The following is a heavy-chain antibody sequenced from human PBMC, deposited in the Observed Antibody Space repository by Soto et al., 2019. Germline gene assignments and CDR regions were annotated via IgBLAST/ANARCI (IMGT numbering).Heavy chain of an antibody. CDR2: IYYSGST. CDR1: GGSISSGGYY. J-gene: IGHJ6*02. CDR3: ARELRFGEDYYGMDV. Sequence: QVQLQESGPGMVKPSQTLSLTCTVSGGSISSGGYYWSWIRQHPGKGLEWIGYIYYSGSTYYNPSLKSRVTISVDTSKNQFSLKLSSVTAADTAVYYCARELRFGEDYYGMDVWGQGTTVTVSS. D-gene: IGHD3-10*01. V-gene: IGHV4-31*03.